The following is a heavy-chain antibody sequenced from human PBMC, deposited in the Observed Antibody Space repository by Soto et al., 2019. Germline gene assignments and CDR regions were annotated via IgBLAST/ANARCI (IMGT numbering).Heavy chain of an antibody. J-gene: IGHJ5*02. D-gene: IGHD3-10*01. CDR3: ARGGGTVLAPLP. Sequence: ASVKVSCKTSGYTFTGYFIHWVRQAPGQGLEWMAYINPNSGATKYAQKFQGRVALTRDTSINTAYMEMSMLTSNDTAVYYCARGGGTVLAPLPWGQGTLVTVSS. V-gene: IGHV1-2*02. CDR2: INPNSGAT. CDR1: GYTFTGYF.